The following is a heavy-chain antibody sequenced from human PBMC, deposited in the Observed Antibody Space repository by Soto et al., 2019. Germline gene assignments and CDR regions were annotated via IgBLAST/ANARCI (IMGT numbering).Heavy chain of an antibody. V-gene: IGHV3-21*01. D-gene: IGHD2-2*01. CDR3: ARTPDIVVVPRGMDV. CDR2: ISSSSSYI. CDR1: GSTFSSYS. Sequence: GGSLRLSCAASGSTFSSYSMNWVRQAPGKGLEWVSSISSSSSYIYYADSVKGRFTISRDNAKNSLYLQMNSLRAEDTAVYYCARTPDIVVVPRGMDVWGQGTTVTVSS. J-gene: IGHJ6*02.